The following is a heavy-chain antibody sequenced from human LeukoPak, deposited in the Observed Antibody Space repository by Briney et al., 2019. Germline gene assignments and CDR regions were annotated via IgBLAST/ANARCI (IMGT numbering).Heavy chain of an antibody. CDR3: ARIRYYYDSSGAHPFDY. J-gene: IGHJ4*02. V-gene: IGHV2-70*01. CDR2: IDWDDDK. CDR1: GFSLSTSGMC. Sequence: ESGPTLVNPPQTLTLTCTFSGFSLSTSGMCVSWIRQPPGKALEWLALIDWDDDKYYSTSLKTRLTISKDTSKNQVVLTMTNMDPVDTATYYCARIRYYYDSSGAHPFDYWGQGTLVTVSS. D-gene: IGHD3-22*01.